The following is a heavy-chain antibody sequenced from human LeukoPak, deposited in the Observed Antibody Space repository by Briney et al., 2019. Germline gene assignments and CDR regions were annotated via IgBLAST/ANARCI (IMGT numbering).Heavy chain of an antibody. CDR3: ARLVEYQLPFDY. J-gene: IGHJ4*02. CDR1: GGSISSGGYY. V-gene: IGHV4-31*03. CDR2: IYYSGNT. Sequence: PSQTLSLTCTVSGGSISSGGYYWSWIRQHPGTGLEWIGYIYYSGNTFYNPSLKSRVTISRDTSKNQFSLKLRSVTAADTAVYYCARLVEYQLPFDYWGQGTLVTVSS. D-gene: IGHD2-2*01.